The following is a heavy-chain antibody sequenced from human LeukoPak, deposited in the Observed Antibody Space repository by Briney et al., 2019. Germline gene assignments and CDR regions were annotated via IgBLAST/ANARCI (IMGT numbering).Heavy chain of an antibody. Sequence: PSETLSLTCTVSGDSISTNSWSWIRQAPGKRLEWIGYIINSGGGSTNYNPSLKSRVTISADTSKSQFFLKVDSVTSADTAVYYCGREKSNGWSPPDYWGQGILVTVSS. V-gene: IGHV4-59*01. J-gene: IGHJ4*02. CDR3: GREKSNGWSPPDY. D-gene: IGHD6-19*01. CDR2: IINSGGGST. CDR1: GDSISTNS.